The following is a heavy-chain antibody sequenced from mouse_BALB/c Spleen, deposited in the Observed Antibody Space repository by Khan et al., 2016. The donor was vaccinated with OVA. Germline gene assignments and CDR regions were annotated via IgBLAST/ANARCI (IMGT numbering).Heavy chain of an antibody. D-gene: IGHD2-14*01. CDR1: GYTFTTYW. CDR2: IYPGDGDT. J-gene: IGHJ2*01. CDR3: ASYRYDYFDY. Sequence: VQLQQSGAELARPGASVKLSCKASGYTFTTYWMQWVKQRPGQGLEWIGTIYPGDGDTRYTQNFKDKATLTADKSSSTAYMQLSSLASEDSAVYYCASYRYDYFDYWGQGTTLTGSS. V-gene: IGHV1-87*01.